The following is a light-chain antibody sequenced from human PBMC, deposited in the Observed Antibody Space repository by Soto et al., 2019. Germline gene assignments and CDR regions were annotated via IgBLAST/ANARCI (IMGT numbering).Light chain of an antibody. J-gene: IGKJ3*01. CDR3: QQYGSSLSS. V-gene: IGKV3-20*01. Sequence: DIVLTQSPGPLSLSPGDRATLSCRASQSVSSKYLAWYQQKPGQAPRVLIYGTSLRASGVAERFSGGGSGTDYTLTITRLEPEEFAVYYCQQYGSSLSSFGPGTKVDFK. CDR1: QSVSSKY. CDR2: GTS.